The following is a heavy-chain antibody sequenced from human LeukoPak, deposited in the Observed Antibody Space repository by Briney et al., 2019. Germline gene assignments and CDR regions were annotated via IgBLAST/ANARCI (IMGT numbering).Heavy chain of an antibody. CDR1: GYSISSGYY. J-gene: IGHJ5*02. D-gene: IGHD3-3*01. Sequence: SETLSLTCAVSGYSISSGYYWGWVRQPPGEGLEWIASIHHSGSTYYNPSLKSRVTISADMSTNQFSLKLKSVTAADTAVYYCAREGYDFWSGPRPNWFDPWGQGTLVTVSS. CDR3: AREGYDFWSGPRPNWFDP. V-gene: IGHV4-38-2*02. CDR2: IHHSGST.